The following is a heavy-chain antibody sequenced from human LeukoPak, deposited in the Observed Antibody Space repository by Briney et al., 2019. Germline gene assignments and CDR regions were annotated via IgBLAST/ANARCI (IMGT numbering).Heavy chain of an antibody. CDR1: GFTFTKNW. D-gene: IGHD3-9*01. J-gene: IGHJ4*02. Sequence: GGSLRLSCAASGFTFTKNWMTWVRQAPGKGLEWVANIKQDGTEKYYVDSVKGRYTISRDNAKNSLYLQMNSLRAEDTAVYYCARYRFYDILTGYLHWGQGTLVTVSS. V-gene: IGHV3-7*01. CDR3: ARYRFYDILTGYLH. CDR2: IKQDGTEK.